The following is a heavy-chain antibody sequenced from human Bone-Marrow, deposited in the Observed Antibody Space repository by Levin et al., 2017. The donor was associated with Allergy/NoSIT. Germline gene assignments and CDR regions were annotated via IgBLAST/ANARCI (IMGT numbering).Heavy chain of an antibody. CDR2: ISSTT. J-gene: IGHJ6*03. CDR3: AKAGGKTTNGNVYYYYYMDV. Sequence: HPGGSLRLSCAASGFTFSNYAMNWVRRAPGKGLEWVSTISSTTLYADSVKGRFTISRDNSKNTAYLQMNSLRAEDTAVYYCAKAGGKTTNGNVYYYYYMDVWGKGTTVTVSS. D-gene: IGHD1/OR15-1a*01. V-gene: IGHV3-23*01. CDR1: GFTFSNYA.